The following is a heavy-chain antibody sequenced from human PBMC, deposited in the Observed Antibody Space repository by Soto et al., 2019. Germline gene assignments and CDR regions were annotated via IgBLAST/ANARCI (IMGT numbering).Heavy chain of an antibody. CDR2: ISGSGGST. J-gene: IGHJ4*02. CDR1: GFTFSDSV. CDR3: AKGDKYFDD. Sequence: EVQLLESGGGLVQPGGSLRLSCTASGFTFSDSVMTWVRQAPGNGLEWVSGISGSGGSTYFAGSVKGRFTISRDNSKNTLYLQMNSLRVEDTAIYYCAKGDKYFDDWGQGILVAVSS. D-gene: IGHD2-21*01. V-gene: IGHV3-23*01.